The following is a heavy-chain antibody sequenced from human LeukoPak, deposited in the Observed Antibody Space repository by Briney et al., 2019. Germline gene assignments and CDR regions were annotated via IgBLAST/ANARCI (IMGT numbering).Heavy chain of an antibody. D-gene: IGHD3-3*01. CDR1: GGSISSGTYY. CDR2: INHSGST. V-gene: IGHV4-61*09. CDR3: ARVGDFWSGYYNYFDY. Sequence: SQTPSLTCTVSGGSISSGTYYWSWIRQPAGKGLEWIGEINHSGSTNYNPSLKSRVTISVDTSKNQFSLKLSSVTAADTAVYYCARVGDFWSGYYNYFDYWGQGTLVTVSS. J-gene: IGHJ4*02.